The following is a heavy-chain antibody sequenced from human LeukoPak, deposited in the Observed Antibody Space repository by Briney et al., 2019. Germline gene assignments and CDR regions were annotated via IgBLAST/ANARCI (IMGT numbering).Heavy chain of an antibody. J-gene: IGHJ5*02. CDR3: ARDWLDGSSYSWFDP. V-gene: IGHV3-30-3*01. Sequence: PGRSLRLSCAASGFTFSSYAMHWVRQAPGKGLEWVAVISYDGSNKYYADSVKGRFTISRDNSKNTLYLQMNGLRAEDTAVYYCARDWLDGSSYSWFDPWGQGTLVTVSS. CDR1: GFTFSSYA. D-gene: IGHD6-6*01. CDR2: ISYDGSNK.